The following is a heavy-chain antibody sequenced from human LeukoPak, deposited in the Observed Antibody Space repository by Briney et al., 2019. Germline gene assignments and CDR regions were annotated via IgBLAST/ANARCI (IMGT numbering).Heavy chain of an antibody. Sequence: PGGSLRLSCAASGPTFNNYAMTWVRQAPGKGLEWVSSITGNGGRAVYTDSVKGRFTISRDNSKNTLFLHMNSLRVEDTASYFCTTDPNGDYIGAFGPWGRGTLVNVSS. J-gene: IGHJ5*02. D-gene: IGHD2-21*02. V-gene: IGHV3-23*01. CDR3: TTDPNGDYIGAFGP. CDR2: ITGNGGRA. CDR1: GPTFNNYA.